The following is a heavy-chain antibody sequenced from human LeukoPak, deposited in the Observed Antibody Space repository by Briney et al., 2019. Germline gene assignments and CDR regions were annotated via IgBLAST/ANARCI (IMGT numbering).Heavy chain of an antibody. CDR3: AKDMVGDTYYFDY. J-gene: IGHJ4*02. CDR2: ISSSSSTI. D-gene: IGHD1-26*01. Sequence: GGSLRLSCAASGFTFSSYSMNWVRQAPGKGLEWVSYISSSSSTIYYADSVKGRFTISRDNAKNSLYLQMNSLRAEDTAVYYCAKDMVGDTYYFDYWGQGTLVTVSS. CDR1: GFTFSSYS. V-gene: IGHV3-48*01.